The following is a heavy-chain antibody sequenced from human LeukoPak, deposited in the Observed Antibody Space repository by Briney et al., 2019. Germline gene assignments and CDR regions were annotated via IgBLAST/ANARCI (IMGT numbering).Heavy chain of an antibody. CDR2: ISTSSSYI. CDR3: ARDDVGYFDY. Sequence: KSGGSLRLSCAASGFTFSSYSMNWVRQAPGKGLEWVSSISTSSSYIYYADLVKGRFTISRDNAKNSLYLQMNSLRAEDTAVYYCARDDVGYFDYWGQGTLVTVSS. J-gene: IGHJ4*02. CDR1: GFTFSSYS. V-gene: IGHV3-21*01. D-gene: IGHD1-26*01.